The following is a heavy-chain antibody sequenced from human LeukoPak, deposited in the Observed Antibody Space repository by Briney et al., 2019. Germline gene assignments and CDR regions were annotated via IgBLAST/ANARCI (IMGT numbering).Heavy chain of an antibody. V-gene: IGHV3-21*01. D-gene: IGHD3-10*01. CDR2: ISSSSSYI. CDR1: GFTFSSYS. Sequence: GGSLRLPCAASGFTFSSYSMNWVRQAPGKGLEWVSSISSSSSYIYYADSVKGRFTISRDNAKNSLYLQMNSLRAEDTAVYYCVRHPIFSGMGSELWFDPWGQGTLVTVSS. CDR3: VRHPIFSGMGSELWFDP. J-gene: IGHJ5*02.